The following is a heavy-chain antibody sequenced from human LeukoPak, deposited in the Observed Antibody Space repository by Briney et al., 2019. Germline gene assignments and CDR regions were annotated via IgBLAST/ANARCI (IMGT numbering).Heavy chain of an antibody. CDR2: MSRSGGGT. D-gene: IGHD6-13*01. CDR3: AKYRGAVISNWYLDS. Sequence: GGSLRLSCAASGFIFSNYAMTWVRQAPGKGLEWVSTMSRSGGGTYYADSVKGRFTISRDNSKNTLYLQMNSLRAADTAIYYCAKYRGAVISNWYLDSWGQGTLVTVSS. V-gene: IGHV3-23*01. J-gene: IGHJ4*02. CDR1: GFIFSNYA.